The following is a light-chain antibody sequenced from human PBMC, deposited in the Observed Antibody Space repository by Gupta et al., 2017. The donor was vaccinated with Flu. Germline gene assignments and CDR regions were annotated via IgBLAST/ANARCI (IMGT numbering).Light chain of an antibody. CDR1: QSVGSY. J-gene: IGKJ3*01. CDR3: QQRSNRLT. CDR2: DAS. V-gene: IGKV3-11*01. Sequence: EIVLTQSPATLSLSPGDRATLSCRASQSVGSYLAWYQQKPGQSPRLLIYDASNRATGIPARFSGSGSGTDFTLTISSLEPEDFAVYYCQQRSNRLTFGPGTKVDIK.